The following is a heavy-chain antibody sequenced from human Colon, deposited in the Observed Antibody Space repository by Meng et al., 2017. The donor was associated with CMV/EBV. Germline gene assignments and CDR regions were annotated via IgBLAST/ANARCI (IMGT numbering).Heavy chain of an antibody. Sequence: IFSKYAFHGVRQARDKGLEWLAVISYNGSNKYHAGSVRGRFTISRDNSKKTLYVQMNSLRAADAAVYYCAIIYNFDSSGYDGFDHWGQGTLVTVSS. V-gene: IGHV3-30*03. CDR3: AIIYNFDSSGYDGFDH. CDR1: IFSKYA. D-gene: IGHD3-22*01. CDR2: ISYNGSNK. J-gene: IGHJ4*02.